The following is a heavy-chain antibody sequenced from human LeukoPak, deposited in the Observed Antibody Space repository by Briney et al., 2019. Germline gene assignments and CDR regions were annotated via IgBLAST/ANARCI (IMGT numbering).Heavy chain of an antibody. CDR1: GFTFSSYS. J-gene: IGHJ4*02. CDR2: ISSSSSYI. D-gene: IGHD6-13*01. Sequence: PGGSLRLSCAASGFTFSSYSMNWVRQALGKGLEWVSSISSSSSYIYYADSVKGRFTISRDNAKNSLYLQMNSLRAEDTAVYYCARDWGESYSSSWYDYRGQGTLVTVSS. CDR3: ARDWGESYSSSWYDY. V-gene: IGHV3-21*01.